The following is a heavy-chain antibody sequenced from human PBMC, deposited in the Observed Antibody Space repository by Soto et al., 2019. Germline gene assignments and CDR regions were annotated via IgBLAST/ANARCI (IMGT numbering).Heavy chain of an antibody. CDR3: ARILAVAGPPGGPRNQIFDY. J-gene: IGHJ4*02. V-gene: IGHV2-26*01. CDR2: IFSNDEK. D-gene: IGHD6-19*01. Sequence: ASRPTLVNTTETHTLTCTVSGFSLSNARMGVSWIRQPPGKALEWLAHIFSNDEKSYSTSLKSRLTISKDTSKSQVVLTMTNMDPVDTATYYCARILAVAGPPGGPRNQIFDYWGQGTLVTVSS. CDR1: GFSLSNARMG.